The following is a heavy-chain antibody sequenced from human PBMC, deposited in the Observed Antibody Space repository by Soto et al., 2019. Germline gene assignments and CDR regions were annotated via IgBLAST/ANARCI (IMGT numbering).Heavy chain of an antibody. Sequence: GGSLRLSCAASGFTFSSYGMHWVRQSPGKGLEWVAVISYDGINKYYADAVKGRFTISRDNSKNTLYLQMNSLRGDDTAVFYCARDSFPTTTKGLGVYFYYGVDVWGQGTTVTVSS. CDR2: ISYDGINK. J-gene: IGHJ6*02. CDR3: ARDSFPTTTKGLGVYFYYGVDV. V-gene: IGHV3-30*03. CDR1: GFTFSSYG. D-gene: IGHD3-3*01.